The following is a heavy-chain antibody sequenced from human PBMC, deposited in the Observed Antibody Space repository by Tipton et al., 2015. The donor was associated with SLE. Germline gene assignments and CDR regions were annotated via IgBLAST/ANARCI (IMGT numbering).Heavy chain of an antibody. CDR2: ISYDGSNK. CDR3: AKDLGAVGYYFDY. Sequence: SLRLSCAASGFTFSSYGMHWVRQAPGKGLEWVAVISYDGSNKYYADSVKGRFTISRDNSKNTLYLQMNSLRAEDTAVYYCAKDLGAVGYYFDYWGQGTLVTVSS. CDR1: GFTFSSYG. V-gene: IGHV3-30*18. J-gene: IGHJ4*02. D-gene: IGHD6-19*01.